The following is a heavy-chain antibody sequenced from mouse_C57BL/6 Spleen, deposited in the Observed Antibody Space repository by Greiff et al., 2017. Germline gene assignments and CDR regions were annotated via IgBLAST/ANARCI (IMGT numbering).Heavy chain of an antibody. CDR3: ARCEDGNTWFAY. CDR1: GYAFSSYW. Sequence: VQLQQSGAELVKPGASVKISCKASGYAFSSYWMNWVKQRPGKGLEWIGQIFPGDGDTNYNGKFKGKATLTADKSSSTAYMQLSSLTSEDSAVYCCARCEDGNTWFAYWGQGTLVTVSA. V-gene: IGHV1-80*01. CDR2: IFPGDGDT. D-gene: IGHD2-1*01. J-gene: IGHJ3*01.